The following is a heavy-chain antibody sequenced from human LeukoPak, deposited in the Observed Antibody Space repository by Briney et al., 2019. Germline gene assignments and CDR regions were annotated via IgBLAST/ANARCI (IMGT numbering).Heavy chain of an antibody. CDR2: INSDGSST. CDR1: GFTFSSYW. J-gene: IGHJ4*02. Sequence: PGGSLRLSCAASGFTFSSYWMHWVRQAPGKGLVWVSRINSDGSSTSYADSVKGRFTISRDNAKNTLHLQTNSLRAEDTAVFYCARENDGGYSFDYWGQGTLVTVSS. V-gene: IGHV3-74*01. D-gene: IGHD4-23*01. CDR3: ARENDGGYSFDY.